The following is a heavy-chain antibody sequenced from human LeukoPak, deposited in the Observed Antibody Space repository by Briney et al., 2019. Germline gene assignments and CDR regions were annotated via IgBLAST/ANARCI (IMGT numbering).Heavy chain of an antibody. Sequence: ASVKVFCKASGYTFRSYGISWARQAPGQGLEWMGWISGYNGNTNYAQKLQGRVTMTTDTSTSTAYMELRSLKSDDTAVYYCARVSDFTVVTPGGDYWGQGTLVTVAS. CDR2: ISGYNGNT. CDR1: GYTFRSYG. J-gene: IGHJ4*02. V-gene: IGHV1-18*01. CDR3: ARVSDFTVVTPGGDY. D-gene: IGHD4-23*01.